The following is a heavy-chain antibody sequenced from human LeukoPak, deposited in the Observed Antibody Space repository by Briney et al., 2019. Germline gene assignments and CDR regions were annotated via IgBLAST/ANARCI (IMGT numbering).Heavy chain of an antibody. J-gene: IGHJ6*02. CDR3: AKGRPTVYYYYGMDV. V-gene: IGHV3-9*01. CDR1: GFTFDDYA. Sequence: GRSLRLSCAASGFTFDDYAMHWVRHAPGKGLEWVSGISWNSGSIGYADSVKGRFTISRDNAKNSLYLQMNSLRAEDTALYYCAKGRPTVYYYYGMDVWGQGTTVTVSS. CDR2: ISWNSGSI.